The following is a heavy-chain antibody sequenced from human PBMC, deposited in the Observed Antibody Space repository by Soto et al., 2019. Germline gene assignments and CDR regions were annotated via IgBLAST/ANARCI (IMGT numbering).Heavy chain of an antibody. CDR3: ARVPLVARKKYYFDY. Sequence: ASVKVSCKASGYTFTSYYMHWLLQAPGQGLEWMGIINPSGGSTSYAQKFQGRVTMTRDTSTSTVYMELSSLRSEDTAVYYCARVPLVARKKYYFDYWGQGTLVTVSS. J-gene: IGHJ4*02. D-gene: IGHD2-15*01. V-gene: IGHV1-46*01. CDR1: GYTFTSYY. CDR2: INPSGGST.